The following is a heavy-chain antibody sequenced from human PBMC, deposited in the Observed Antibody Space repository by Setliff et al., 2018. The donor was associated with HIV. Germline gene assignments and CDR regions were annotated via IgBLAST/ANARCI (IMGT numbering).Heavy chain of an antibody. CDR2: IYNSGGTT. J-gene: IGHJ4*02. CDR3: AKVPTRIQPRYFDY. V-gene: IGHV3-23*01. Sequence: GGSLRLSCAASGFIFNNYAMNWVRQAPGKGLEWVSDIYNSGGTTYYADSVKGRFTISRDNSKNTLHLQMNSLRVEDTAVYYCAKVPTRIQPRYFDYWGQGTLVTVSS. CDR1: GFIFNNYA. D-gene: IGHD5-18*01.